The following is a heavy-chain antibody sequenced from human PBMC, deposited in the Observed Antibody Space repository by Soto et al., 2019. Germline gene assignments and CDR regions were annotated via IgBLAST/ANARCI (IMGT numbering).Heavy chain of an antibody. Sequence: ASVKVSCKVSGYTLTELSMHWVRQAPGKGLEWMGGFDPEDGETIYAQKFQGRVTMTEDTSTDTAYMELSSLRSEDTAVYYCATASFWSGYPGGAFDIWGQGTMVTVSS. CDR1: GYTLTELS. CDR3: ATASFWSGYPGGAFDI. D-gene: IGHD3-3*01. CDR2: FDPEDGET. V-gene: IGHV1-24*01. J-gene: IGHJ3*02.